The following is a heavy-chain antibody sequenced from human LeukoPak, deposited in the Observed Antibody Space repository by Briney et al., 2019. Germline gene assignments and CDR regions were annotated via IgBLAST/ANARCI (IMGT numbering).Heavy chain of an antibody. V-gene: IGHV3-23*01. CDR3: AKDFWFDP. CDR2: SSGSGGRT. CDR1: GFTFSSNA. J-gene: IGHJ5*02. Sequence: PGGSLRLSCAASGFTFSSNAMSWVRQAPGKGLEWVSGSSGSGGRTYYADSVKGRFTISRDNSKNTLYLQMNSLRAEDTAVYYCAKDFWFDPWGQGTLVTVSS.